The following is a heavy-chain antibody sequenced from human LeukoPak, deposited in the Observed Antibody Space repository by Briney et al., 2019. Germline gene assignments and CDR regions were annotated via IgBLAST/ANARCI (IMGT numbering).Heavy chain of an antibody. D-gene: IGHD2-2*01. CDR3: VILSPAYCRSTSCYHDY. Sequence: GGSLRLSCSASGFTFSSYAMHWLRQAPWKGLEYVSAISSDVVTKYKADSGKGRFTTSRNNSKNTLYLQMSSLRAEDTAVNYCVILSPAYCRSTSCYHDYWGEGTLVTVSS. J-gene: IGHJ4*02. V-gene: IGHV3-64D*06. CDR1: GFTFSSYA. CDR2: ISSDVVTK.